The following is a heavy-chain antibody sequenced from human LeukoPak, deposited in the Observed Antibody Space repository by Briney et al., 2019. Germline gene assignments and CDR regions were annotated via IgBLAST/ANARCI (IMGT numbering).Heavy chain of an antibody. CDR2: IWYDGSNK. J-gene: IGHJ6*02. V-gene: IGHV3-33*01. D-gene: IGHD3-3*01. CDR3: ARGRYYDFWSGYYTTNPYYYGMDV. CDR1: GFTFSSYG. Sequence: GGSLRLSCAASGFTFSSYGMHWVRQAPGKGLEWVAVIWYDGSNKYYADSVKGRFTISRDNSKNTLYLQMNSLRAEDTAVYYCARGRYYDFWSGYYTTNPYYYGMDVWGQGTTVTVSS.